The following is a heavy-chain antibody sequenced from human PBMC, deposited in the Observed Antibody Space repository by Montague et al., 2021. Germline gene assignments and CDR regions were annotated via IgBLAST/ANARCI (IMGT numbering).Heavy chain of an antibody. CDR2: IYDSGTT. V-gene: IGHV4-59*08. CDR1: GYSITSGYY. Sequence: SETLSLTCNVSGYSITSGYYWSWIRQSPEKGLEWIGYIYDSGTTSYNPSLKSRVTISADTSMNQFSPNLRSVTAADTAVYFCARRLGIRAPFDYWGQGTLVTVSS. J-gene: IGHJ4*02. D-gene: IGHD7-27*01. CDR3: ARRLGIRAPFDY.